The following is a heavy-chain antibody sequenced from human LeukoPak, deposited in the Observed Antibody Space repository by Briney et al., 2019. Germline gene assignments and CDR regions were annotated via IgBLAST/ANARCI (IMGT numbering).Heavy chain of an antibody. CDR3: AKGSFEYSSSLDAFDI. CDR2: IRYDGSNK. J-gene: IGHJ3*02. Sequence: GGSLRLSCAASGFTFSSYGMHWVRQAPGKGLEWVAFIRYDGSNKYYADSVKGRFTISRDNSKNTLYLQMNSLRAEDTAVYYCAKGSFEYSSSLDAFDIWGQGTMVTVSS. V-gene: IGHV3-30*02. CDR1: GFTFSSYG. D-gene: IGHD6-6*01.